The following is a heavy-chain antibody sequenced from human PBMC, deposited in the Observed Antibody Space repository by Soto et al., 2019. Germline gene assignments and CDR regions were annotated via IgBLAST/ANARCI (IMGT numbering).Heavy chain of an antibody. Sequence: WEPLSLTCTVSGASISGFYWSWIRKSAGRGLEWIGRIYATGTTDYNPSLKSRVMMSVDTSKKQFSLKLRSVTAADTAVYYCVRDGTKTLRDWFDPWGQGISVTVSS. CDR2: IYATGTT. D-gene: IGHD1-1*01. CDR3: VRDGTKTLRDWFDP. V-gene: IGHV4-4*07. J-gene: IGHJ5*02. CDR1: GASISGFY.